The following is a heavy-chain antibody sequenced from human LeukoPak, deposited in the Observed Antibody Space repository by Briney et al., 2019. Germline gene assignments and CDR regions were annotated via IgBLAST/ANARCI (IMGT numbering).Heavy chain of an antibody. CDR2: IKQDGSEK. CDR3: AREGAAAPPYYFDY. Sequence: GGSLRLSCAASGFTFSSYAMSWVRQAPGKGLEWVANIKQDGSEKYYVDSVKGRFTISRDNAKNSLYLQMNSLRAEDTAVYYCAREGAAAPPYYFDYWGQGTLVTVSS. J-gene: IGHJ4*02. V-gene: IGHV3-7*01. CDR1: GFTFSSYA. D-gene: IGHD6-13*01.